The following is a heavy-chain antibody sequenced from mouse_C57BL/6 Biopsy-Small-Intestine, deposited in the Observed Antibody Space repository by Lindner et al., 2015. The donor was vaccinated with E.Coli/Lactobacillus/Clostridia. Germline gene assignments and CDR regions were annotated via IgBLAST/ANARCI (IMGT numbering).Heavy chain of an antibody. CDR1: GYAFSSYW. CDR3: ARGYGEYEVPYYAMDY. V-gene: IGHV1-80*01. D-gene: IGHD3-1*01. CDR2: IYPGDGDT. J-gene: IGHJ4*01. Sequence: VQLQESGAELVKPGASVKISCKASGYAFSSYWMNWVKQRPGKGLEWIGQIYPGDGDTNYNGKFKGKATLTADKSSSTAYMQLSSLTSEDSAVYFCARGYGEYEVPYYAMDYWGQGTSVTVSS.